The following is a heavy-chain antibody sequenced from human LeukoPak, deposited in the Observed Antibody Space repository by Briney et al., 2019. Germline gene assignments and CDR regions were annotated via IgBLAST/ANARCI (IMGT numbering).Heavy chain of an antibody. J-gene: IGHJ4*02. CDR3: ARFSLYDNSGYYSWLFDF. CDR1: GFTFGTSW. Sequence: QPGGSLRLSCAASGFTFGTSWMSWVRQAPGKGLGWVANIQQDGSAKYYVDSVKGRFTISRDNAKNSLYLQMNSLRAEDTAVYYCARFSLYDNSGYYSWLFDFWGQGTLVTVSS. D-gene: IGHD3-22*01. CDR2: IQQDGSAK. V-gene: IGHV3-7*01.